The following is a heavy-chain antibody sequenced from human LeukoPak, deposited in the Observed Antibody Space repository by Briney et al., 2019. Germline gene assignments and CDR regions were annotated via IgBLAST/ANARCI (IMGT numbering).Heavy chain of an antibody. CDR3: ARGREIYDSVSGPYYYYYGMDV. D-gene: IGHD3-3*01. V-gene: IGHV4-34*01. J-gene: IGHJ6*02. CDR2: INHSGST. CDR1: GGSFSGYY. Sequence: SETLSLTCAVYGGSFSGYYWSWIRQPPGKGLEWIGEINHSGSTNYNPSLKSRVTISVDTSKNQFSLKLSSVTAADTAVYYCARGREIYDSVSGPYYYYYGMDVWGQGTTVTVSS.